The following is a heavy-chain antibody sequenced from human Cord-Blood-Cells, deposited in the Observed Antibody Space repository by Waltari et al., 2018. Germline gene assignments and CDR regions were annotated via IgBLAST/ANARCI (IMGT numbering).Heavy chain of an antibody. CDR3: AKDRNWGSDMAVFDY. D-gene: IGHD7-27*01. J-gene: IGHJ4*02. Sequence: GGDVVQPGGSLRLSCAASGFTFSSYGMHWVRQAPGKGLEWVAFIRYDGSNKYYADSVKGRFTISRDNSKNTLYLQMNSLRAEDTAVYYCAKDRNWGSDMAVFDYWGQGTLVTVSS. V-gene: IGHV3-30*02. CDR2: IRYDGSNK. CDR1: GFTFSSYG.